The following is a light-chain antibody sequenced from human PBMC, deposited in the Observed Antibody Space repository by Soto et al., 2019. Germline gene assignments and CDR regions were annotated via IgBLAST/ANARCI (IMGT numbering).Light chain of an antibody. Sequence: QSVLTQPPSASGSPGQSVTISCTGTSSDVGGYNYVSWYQQHPGKAPKLMIYDVSNRPSGVSNRFSGSKSGNTASLTISGLQAEDEADYYCSSYXSSSTYVFGTGTKVTVL. J-gene: IGLJ1*01. V-gene: IGLV2-14*01. CDR1: SSDVGGYNY. CDR3: SSYXSSSTYV. CDR2: DVS.